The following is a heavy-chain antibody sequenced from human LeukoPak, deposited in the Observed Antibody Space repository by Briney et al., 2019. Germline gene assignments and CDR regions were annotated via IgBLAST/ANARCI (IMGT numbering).Heavy chain of an antibody. CDR2: TYYRSKWYN. Sequence: SQTLSLTCAISGDSFSSNSAAWNWIRQSPSRGLEWLGRTYYRSKWYNDYAVSVKSRITINPDTSKNQFSLQLNSVTPEDTAVYYCARGRVEDIVATSYFDYWGQGTLVTVSS. D-gene: IGHD5-12*01. V-gene: IGHV6-1*01. J-gene: IGHJ4*02. CDR3: ARGRVEDIVATSYFDY. CDR1: GDSFSSNSAA.